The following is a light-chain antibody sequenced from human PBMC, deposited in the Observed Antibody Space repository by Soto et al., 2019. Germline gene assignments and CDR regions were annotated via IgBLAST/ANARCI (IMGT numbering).Light chain of an antibody. Sequence: EIIMTQSPATLSVSPGEGATLSCRTSHSISTNLAWYQDKRGQSPGLLVYGASTRATGVPDRFSGSGSGAEFAHRITSIQSEDFAVYYCQQYNPWPTFGGGTKVEIK. V-gene: IGKV3-15*01. CDR1: HSISTN. J-gene: IGKJ4*01. CDR2: GAS. CDR3: QQYNPWPT.